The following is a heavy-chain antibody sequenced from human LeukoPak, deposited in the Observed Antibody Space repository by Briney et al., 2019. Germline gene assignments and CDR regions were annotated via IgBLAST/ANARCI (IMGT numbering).Heavy chain of an antibody. V-gene: IGHV3-7*03. CDR2: IKQDGSEK. CDR1: GFTFSSYW. CDR3: ASYFGDYAPGEDY. Sequence: GGSLRLSCAASGFTFSSYWMSWVRQAPGKGLEWVANIKQDGSEKYYVASVKGRFTISRDNAKNSLYLQMNSLRAEDTAVYYCASYFGDYAPGEDYWGQGTLVTVSS. J-gene: IGHJ4*02. D-gene: IGHD4-17*01.